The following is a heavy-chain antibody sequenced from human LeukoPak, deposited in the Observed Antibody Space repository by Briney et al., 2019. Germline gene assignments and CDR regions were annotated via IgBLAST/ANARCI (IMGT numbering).Heavy chain of an antibody. CDR2: SSWNSGSI. J-gene: IGHJ6*03. V-gene: IGHV3-9*03. CDR1: GFTFSSYS. Sequence: QPGGSLRLSCAASGFTFSSYSMNWVRQAPGKGLEWVSGSSWNSGSIGYADSVKGRFTISRDNAKNSLYLQMNSLRAEDMALYYCAKDGGYNHRSWEVATIRPHYYYMDVWGKGTTVTVSS. CDR3: AKDGGYNHRSWEVATIRPHYYYMDV. D-gene: IGHD5-12*01.